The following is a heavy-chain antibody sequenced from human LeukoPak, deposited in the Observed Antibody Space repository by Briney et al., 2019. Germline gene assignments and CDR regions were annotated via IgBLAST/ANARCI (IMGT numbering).Heavy chain of an antibody. V-gene: IGHV4-39*01. J-gene: IGHJ3*02. D-gene: IGHD2-15*01. CDR2: IYYSGST. Sequence: SETLSLTCTVSGGSISSSSYYWGWIRQPPGKGLEWIGSIYYSGSTYYNPSLKSRVTISVDTSKNQFSLKLSSVTAADTAVYYCAGHPHCSGGSCYSGVGAFDIWGQGTMVTVSS. CDR3: AGHPHCSGGSCYSGVGAFDI. CDR1: GGSISSSSYY.